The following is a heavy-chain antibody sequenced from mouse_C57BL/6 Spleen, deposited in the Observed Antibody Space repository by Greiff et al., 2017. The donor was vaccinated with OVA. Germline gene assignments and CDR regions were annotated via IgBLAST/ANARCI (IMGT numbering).Heavy chain of an antibody. D-gene: IGHD2-12*01. V-gene: IGHV5-9*01. CDR1: GFTFSSYT. Sequence: EVQLVESGGGLVKPGGSLKLSCAASGFTFSSYTMSWVRQTPEKRLEWVATISGGGGNTYYPDSVKGRFTISRDNAKNTLYLQMSRLRSEDTALYYCARQGGYYPAWFAYWGQGTLVTVSA. J-gene: IGHJ3*01. CDR2: ISGGGGNT. CDR3: ARQGGYYPAWFAY.